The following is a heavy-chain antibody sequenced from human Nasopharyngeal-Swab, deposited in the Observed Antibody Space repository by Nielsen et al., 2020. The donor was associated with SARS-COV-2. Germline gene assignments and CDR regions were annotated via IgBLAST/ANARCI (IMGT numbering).Heavy chain of an antibody. V-gene: IGHV1-8*01. Sequence: ASVKVSCKASGYTFTSYDINWVRQATGQGLEWMGWMNPNSGNTGYAQKFQGRVTMTRNTSISTAYMELSSLRSEDTAVYYCARGREAVTTYYYYYGMDVWCQGTTVTVSS. J-gene: IGHJ6*02. CDR2: MNPNSGNT. CDR1: GYTFTSYD. D-gene: IGHD4-17*01. CDR3: ARGREAVTTYYYYYGMDV.